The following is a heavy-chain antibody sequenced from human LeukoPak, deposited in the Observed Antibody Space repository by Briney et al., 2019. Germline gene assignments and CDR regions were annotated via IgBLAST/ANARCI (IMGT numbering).Heavy chain of an antibody. Sequence: ASVKVSCKASGYTFTGYYMHWVRQAPGQGLEWMGWINPNSGGTNYAQKFQGRVTMTRDTSISTAYMELSRLRSDDTAVYYCARDRGSGSSVNWFDPWGQGTLVTVSS. J-gene: IGHJ5*02. CDR1: GYTFTGYY. V-gene: IGHV1-2*02. CDR2: INPNSGGT. D-gene: IGHD1-26*01. CDR3: ARDRGSGSSVNWFDP.